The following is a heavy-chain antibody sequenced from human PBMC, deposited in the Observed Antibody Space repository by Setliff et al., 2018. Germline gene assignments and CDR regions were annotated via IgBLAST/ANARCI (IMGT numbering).Heavy chain of an antibody. CDR2: IWSHGGLK. CDR1: GFTFSSYG. D-gene: IGHD4-17*01. CDR3: AKDLGNTYGRENFFDS. J-gene: IGHJ4*02. Sequence: GGSLRLSCAAPGFTFSSYGMHWVRQAPGKGLEWVAVIWSHGGLKSYVDSVKGRFTIARDNSKNTLYLEMSSLRAEDTAVYYCAKDLGNTYGRENFFDSWGQGTLVTVSS. V-gene: IGHV3-33*06.